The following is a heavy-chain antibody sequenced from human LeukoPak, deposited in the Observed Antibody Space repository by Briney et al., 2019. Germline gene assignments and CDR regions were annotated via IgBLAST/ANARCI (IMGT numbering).Heavy chain of an antibody. CDR1: GGTFSNYA. V-gene: IGHV1-69*06. CDR2: IISIFGTA. D-gene: IGHD6-13*01. J-gene: IGHJ1*01. Sequence: SVKDSCKATGGTFSNYASSWARQAPGQGLDWMGGIISIFGTANYVRKFQGRVTITADKSTSTAHMELSSLRSEDTAEYDCARDGGYSSSLGYFQHWGQGTLVTVSS. CDR3: ARDGGYSSSLGYFQH.